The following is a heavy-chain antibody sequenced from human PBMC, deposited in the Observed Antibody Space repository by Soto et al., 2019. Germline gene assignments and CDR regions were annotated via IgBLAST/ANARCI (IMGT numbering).Heavy chain of an antibody. D-gene: IGHD3-10*01. Sequence: EVQLVESGGGLIQPGGSLRLSSAASGFNFIRKYMIWVRQAPGKGLEWVSILYSGGTTYYADSVKGRFTISRDTSENTLYLQMNSLRAEDTAVYYCAIGLYDSGGFYFDFWGQGTLVTVSS. CDR2: LYSGGTT. V-gene: IGHV3-53*01. J-gene: IGHJ4*02. CDR3: AIGLYDSGGFYFDF. CDR1: GFNFIRKY.